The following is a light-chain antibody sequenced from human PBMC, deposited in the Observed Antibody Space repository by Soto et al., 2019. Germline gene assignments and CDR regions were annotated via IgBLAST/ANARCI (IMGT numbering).Light chain of an antibody. CDR1: SSDVGSYNY. J-gene: IGLJ3*02. V-gene: IGLV2-11*01. CDR3: CSYAGSYTWV. Sequence: QSALTQPRSVSGSPGQSVTISCTGTSSDVGSYNYVSWYQQHPGKAPQLMIYDVSKRPSGVPDRFSGSKSGNTASLTISGLQAEDEADYYCCSYAGSYTWVFGGGTKLPVL. CDR2: DVS.